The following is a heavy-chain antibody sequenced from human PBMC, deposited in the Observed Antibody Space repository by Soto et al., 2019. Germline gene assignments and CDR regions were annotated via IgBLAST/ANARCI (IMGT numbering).Heavy chain of an antibody. CDR2: INSDGSST. D-gene: IGHD2-15*01. CDR3: VRTSLVVAAATREDY. J-gene: IGHJ4*02. V-gene: IGHV3-74*01. CDR1: GFTFSSYW. Sequence: EVQLVESGGGLVQPGGSLRLSCAASGFTFSSYWMQWVRQAPGKGLVWVSRINSDGSSTSYADSVKGRFTISRDNAKNTLYLQMNSLSAEDTAVYYCVRTSLVVAAATREDYWGQGTLGTVSA.